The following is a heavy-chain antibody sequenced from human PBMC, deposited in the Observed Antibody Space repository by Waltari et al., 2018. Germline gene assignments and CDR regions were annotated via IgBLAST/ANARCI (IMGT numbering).Heavy chain of an antibody. CDR1: GFSVSSNH. D-gene: IGHD3-22*01. CDR3: AAYGGYSY. V-gene: IGHV3-53*02. CDR2: IYNDGRT. J-gene: IGHJ4*02. Sequence: EVQLVETGGGLLKPGGSLRPSCAVSGFSVSSNHVTWVRQVPGKGLEWVSVIYNDGRTYVADSVKGRFTISRDSSKNTVLLQMNMLRVDDTAVYYCAAYGGYSYWGQGTLVTVSS.